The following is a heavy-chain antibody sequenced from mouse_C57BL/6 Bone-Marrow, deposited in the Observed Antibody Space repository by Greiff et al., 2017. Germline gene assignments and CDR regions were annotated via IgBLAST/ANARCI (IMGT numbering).Heavy chain of an antibody. CDR1: GYTFTDYY. D-gene: IGHD6-1*01. CDR2: INPYNGGT. Sequence: EVKLQESGPVLVKPGASVKLSCKASGYTFTDYYMNWVKQSHGKGLEWIGVINPYNGGTSYNQKFKGKATLTVDKSSSTAYMELNSLTSEDSAVYYCARWASYYYYAMDYWGQGTSVTVSS. J-gene: IGHJ4*01. V-gene: IGHV1-19*01. CDR3: ARWASYYYYAMDY.